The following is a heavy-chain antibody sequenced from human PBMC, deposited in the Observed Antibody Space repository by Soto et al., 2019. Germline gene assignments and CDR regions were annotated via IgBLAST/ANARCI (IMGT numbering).Heavy chain of an antibody. J-gene: IGHJ4*02. Sequence: EVQVLESGGGLVQPGGSLRLSCAASGFTFSSYAMNWVRQAPGKGLEWVSGINSSGDNTYYADSVKGRFTISRDNSKNTLYLQMNSQRVEDTAVYYCARVVVVAATGTDYWGQGTLVTVSS. CDR3: ARVVVVAATGTDY. V-gene: IGHV3-23*01. CDR1: GFTFSSYA. CDR2: INSSGDNT. D-gene: IGHD2-15*01.